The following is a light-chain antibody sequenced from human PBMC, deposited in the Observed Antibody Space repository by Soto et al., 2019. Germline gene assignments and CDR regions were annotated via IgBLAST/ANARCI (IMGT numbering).Light chain of an antibody. CDR1: QTISSW. J-gene: IGKJ1*01. CDR3: QQYNSYGT. V-gene: IGKV1-5*03. Sequence: IQMTQSPSTLSASVGDRVTITCRASQTISSWLAWYQQKPGKAPKLLIYKASTLKSGVPSRFSGSGSGTEFTLTISSLQPDDFATYYCQQYNSYGTFGQGTKVDIK. CDR2: KAS.